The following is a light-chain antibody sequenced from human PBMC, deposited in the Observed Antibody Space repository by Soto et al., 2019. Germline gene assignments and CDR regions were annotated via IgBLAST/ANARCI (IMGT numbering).Light chain of an antibody. CDR2: DAS. V-gene: IGKV3-11*01. CDR1: QGISNY. Sequence: TQSPSSLSASVGDRVTITCRASQGISNYLAWYQQKPGQAPRLLIYDASNRATGIPDRFSGSGSETDFTLTIRSLEPEDFAVYYCQQRSGWPPEATFGQGTKLEIK. J-gene: IGKJ2*01. CDR3: QQRSGWPPEAT.